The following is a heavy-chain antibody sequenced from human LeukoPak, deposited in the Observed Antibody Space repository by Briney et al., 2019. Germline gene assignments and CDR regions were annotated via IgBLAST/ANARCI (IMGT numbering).Heavy chain of an antibody. J-gene: IGHJ3*02. CDR1: GGSISSSYW. D-gene: IGHD2-21*02. Sequence: PSGTLSLTCAVSGGSISSSYWWSGVRPPPGKGLEWIGEVYHSVSTNYYPSLKSRVTISIEKSKNQFSLKLSSVTAADTAVYYCTGAYCGGDCYSGRAFDIWGQGTMVTVSS. V-gene: IGHV4-4*02. CDR2: VYHSVST. CDR3: TGAYCGGDCYSGRAFDI.